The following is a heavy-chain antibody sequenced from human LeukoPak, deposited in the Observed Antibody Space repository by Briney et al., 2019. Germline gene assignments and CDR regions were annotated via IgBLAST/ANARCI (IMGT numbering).Heavy chain of an antibody. V-gene: IGHV1-8*01. J-gene: IGHJ6*03. Sequence: GASVKVSCKASGCTFTSYDINWVRQATGQGLEWMGWMNPNSGNTGYAQKFQGRVTMTRNTSISTAYMELSSLRSEDTAVYYCARGSADYYGSGSYPLGYYYYMDVWDKGTTVTISS. CDR2: MNPNSGNT. D-gene: IGHD3-10*01. CDR1: GCTFTSYD. CDR3: ARGSADYYGSGSYPLGYYYYMDV.